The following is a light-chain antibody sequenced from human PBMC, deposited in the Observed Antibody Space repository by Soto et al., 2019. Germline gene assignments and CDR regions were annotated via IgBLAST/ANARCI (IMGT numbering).Light chain of an antibody. V-gene: IGKV1-6*01. J-gene: IGKJ1*01. Sequence: HMTQTPASLSTHSRDSVTISCRASPGIGNALGWYQQKPGKPPKVLIYGASTLHSGVPPRFSGSGAGAAVSLAIISRLEDDSVAVYYCQEINSSCTFGQGTKVDIK. CDR1: PGIGNA. CDR3: QEINSSCT. CDR2: GAS.